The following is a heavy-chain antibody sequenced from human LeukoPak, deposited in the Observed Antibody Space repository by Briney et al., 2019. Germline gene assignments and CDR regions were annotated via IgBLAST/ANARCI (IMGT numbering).Heavy chain of an antibody. CDR3: ARDSPLKDAFDI. CDR2: INAGNGNT. V-gene: IGHV1-3*01. CDR1: GYTFTSYA. J-gene: IGHJ3*02. Sequence: VASVKVSCTASGYTFTSYAMHWVRQAPGQRLEWMGWINAGNGNTKYSQKFQGRVTITRDTSASTAYMELSSLRSEDTAVYYCARDSPLKDAFDIWGQGTMVTVSS.